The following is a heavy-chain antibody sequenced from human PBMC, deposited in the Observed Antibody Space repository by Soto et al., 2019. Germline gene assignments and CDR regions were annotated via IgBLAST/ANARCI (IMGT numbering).Heavy chain of an antibody. CDR3: AKAGSYSGYHERDDY. CDR2: IYYSGAT. J-gene: IGHJ4*02. V-gene: IGHV4-59*01. Sequence: SETLPLTCNVSGASISVNYWSLMRQPPGKGLEWIGYIYYSGATNYNPSLESRVTISVDTPKSQFSLKLTSVTPADTAVYYCAKAGSYSGYHERDDYWGQG. D-gene: IGHD5-12*01. CDR1: GASISVNY.